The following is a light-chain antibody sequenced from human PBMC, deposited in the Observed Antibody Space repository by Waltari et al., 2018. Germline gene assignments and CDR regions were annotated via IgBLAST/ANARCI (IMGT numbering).Light chain of an antibody. V-gene: IGKV3-11*01. J-gene: IGKJ4*01. CDR3: QQRANWPLT. CDR2: DTS. CDR1: QSVTMY. Sequence: SCRASQSVTMYLAWYQQKPGLAPRLLIYDTSNRATSIPARFIGSGSGTDFSLTITSLESEDFAVYYCQQRANWPLTFGGGTKVEIK.